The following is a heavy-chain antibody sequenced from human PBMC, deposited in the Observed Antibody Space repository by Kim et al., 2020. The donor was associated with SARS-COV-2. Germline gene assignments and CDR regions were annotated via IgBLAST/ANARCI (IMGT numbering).Heavy chain of an antibody. CDR1: GLSLTGYY. J-gene: IGHJ4*02. CDR2: INHSGST. V-gene: IGHV4-34*01. D-gene: IGHD3-16*01. Sequence: SETLSLTCAFPGLSLTGYYSFCIPQPSGKPLEWIGAINHSGSTNYNPSLKSRVTISVATSKNQFSPKLSPVTAADTAVYYCARCHPLDGVHFDYWGQGSLVTVSS. CDR3: ARCHPLDGVHFDY.